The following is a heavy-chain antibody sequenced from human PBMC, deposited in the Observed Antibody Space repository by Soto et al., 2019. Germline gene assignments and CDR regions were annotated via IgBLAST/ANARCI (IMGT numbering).Heavy chain of an antibody. D-gene: IGHD3-22*01. CDR2: IYWDADK. CDR1: GFSLTSGAVA. V-gene: IGHV2-5*02. Sequence: QITLKESGPTLVKPTQTLTLTCTFSGFSLTSGAVAVAWIRQPPGKALEWLALIYWDADKRYSPSLKSRLTITKDTSKNQVVLTMTNMGPVDTATYYWAHQSDSVAYLDYWGQGARVTVSA. CDR3: AHQSDSVAYLDY. J-gene: IGHJ4*02.